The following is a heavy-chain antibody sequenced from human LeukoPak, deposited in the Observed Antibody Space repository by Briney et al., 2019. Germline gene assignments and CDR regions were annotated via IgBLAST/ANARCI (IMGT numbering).Heavy chain of an antibody. J-gene: IGHJ4*02. CDR2: IYDSGST. Sequence: SETLSLTCTVSGGSISSYYWSWIRQPPGKGLEWIGNIYDSGSTNYNPSLKSRVTMSTDTSKNQFSLKLRSVTAADTAVYYCAREYGDLDYWGQGTLVTVSS. V-gene: IGHV4-59*12. D-gene: IGHD2-21*01. CDR3: AREYGDLDY. CDR1: GGSISSYY.